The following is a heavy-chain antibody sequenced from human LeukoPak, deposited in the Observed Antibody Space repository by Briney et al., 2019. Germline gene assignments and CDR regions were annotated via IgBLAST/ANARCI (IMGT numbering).Heavy chain of an antibody. CDR2: IYTSGST. D-gene: IGHD6-6*01. J-gene: IGHJ4*02. CDR3: ASSISAGMSHFDY. V-gene: IGHV4-61*02. CDR1: GGSISSGSYY. Sequence: PSQTLSLTCTVSGGSISSGSYYWSWIRQPAGKGLEWIGRIYTSGSTNYNPSLKSRVTISVDTSKNQFSLKLSSVTAADTAVYYCASSISAGMSHFDYWGQGTLVTVSS.